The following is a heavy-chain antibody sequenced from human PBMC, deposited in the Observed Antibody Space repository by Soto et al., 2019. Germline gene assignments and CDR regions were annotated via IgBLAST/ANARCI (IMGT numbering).Heavy chain of an antibody. CDR3: ARDYDYDILTGYYHDAFDI. D-gene: IGHD3-9*01. CDR2: ISAYNGNT. J-gene: IGHJ3*02. V-gene: IGHV1-18*01. CDR1: GYTFTSYG. Sequence: ASVKVSCKASGYTFTSYGISWVRQAPGQGLEWMGWISAYNGNTNYAQKLQGRVTMTTDTSTSTAYMELRSLRSDDTAVYYCARDYDYDILTGYYHDAFDIWGQGTMVTVSS.